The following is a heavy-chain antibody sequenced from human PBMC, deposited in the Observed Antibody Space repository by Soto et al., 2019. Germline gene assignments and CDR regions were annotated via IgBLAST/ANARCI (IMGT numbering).Heavy chain of an antibody. J-gene: IGHJ6*02. CDR1: GSTFSDYS. CDR3: ARAEYQLLYLYYYGMDV. D-gene: IGHD2-2*02. V-gene: IGHV3-11*01. CDR2: ISNSGSTT. Sequence: QVQLVESGGGLVKPGGSLRLSCAASGSTFSDYSMTWIRQAPGKGLEWISYISNSGSTTYYADSVKGRFTISRDNAKNSLYLQMNSLRAEDTAVYYCARAEYQLLYLYYYGMDVWGQGTTVTVSS.